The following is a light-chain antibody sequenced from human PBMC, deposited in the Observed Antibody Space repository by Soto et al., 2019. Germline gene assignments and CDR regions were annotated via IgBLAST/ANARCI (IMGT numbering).Light chain of an antibody. CDR3: QQYRSSPLT. CDR1: QSVSSSY. Sequence: EIVLTQSPGTLSLSPGERATLSCRASQSVSSSYLAWYQQKPGQAPRLLIYGASSRATGIPDRISGSGSGTDFTLTISRLEPEDFAVYYCQQYRSSPLTFGGGTKVEIK. V-gene: IGKV3-20*01. CDR2: GAS. J-gene: IGKJ4*01.